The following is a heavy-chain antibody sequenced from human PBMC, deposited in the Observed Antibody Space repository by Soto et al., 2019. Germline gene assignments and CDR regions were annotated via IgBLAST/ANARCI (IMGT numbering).Heavy chain of an antibody. V-gene: IGHV3-21*01. J-gene: IGHJ6*02. CDR3: AREHTANWGSYYYYYGMDV. D-gene: IGHD7-27*01. CDR2: ISSSSSYI. Sequence: GGSLRLSCAASGFTFSSYSMNWVRQAPGKGLEWVSSISSSSSYIYYADSVKGRFTISRDNAKNSLYLQMNSLRAEDTAVYYCAREHTANWGSYYYYYGMDVWGQGTTVTVSS. CDR1: GFTFSSYS.